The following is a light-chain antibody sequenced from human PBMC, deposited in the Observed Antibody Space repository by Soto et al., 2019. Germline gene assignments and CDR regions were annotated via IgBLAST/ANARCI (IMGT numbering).Light chain of an antibody. CDR1: QSLRYSDGKTY. CDR2: EVS. J-gene: IGKJ4*01. CDR3: MQSLQLPLT. Sequence: DIVMTQTPLSLSVAPGQPASISCKSSQSLRYSDGKTYLYWYMQRPGQPPQLLISEVSNRFSGVPDRLRGSGSETDFTLKLSRVEAEDVGVYYCMQSLQLPLTFGGGTKVEIK. V-gene: IGKV2D-29*01.